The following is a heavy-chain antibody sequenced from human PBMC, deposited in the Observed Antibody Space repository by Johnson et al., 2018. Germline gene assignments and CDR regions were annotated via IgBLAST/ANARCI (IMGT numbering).Heavy chain of an antibody. V-gene: IGHV3-33*01. D-gene: IGHD3-22*01. CDR1: GFTFSNYG. Sequence: QVQLVQSGGGVVQPGKSLTLSCATSGFTFSNYGMHWVRQAPGKGLQWLAVVWSDGSKKYYADSVKGRFTISKDNSKNTVYLQMNSLRADDTAVYYCARDADTSSHYSRFDPWGQGSLVTVSS. CDR3: ARDADTSSHYSRFDP. J-gene: IGHJ5*02. CDR2: VWSDGSKK.